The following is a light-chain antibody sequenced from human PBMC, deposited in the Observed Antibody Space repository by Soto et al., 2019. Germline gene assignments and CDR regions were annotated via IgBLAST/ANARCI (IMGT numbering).Light chain of an antibody. J-gene: IGLJ1*01. Sequence: QSALTQPASVSGSPGQSITISCTRTSSDVGSYNFVSWYQQHLGEVPKVMIYEVSKRPSGVSDRFSGSKSGNTASLTISGLQAEDEADYYCCADAGRSTYVFGTGTKLTVL. V-gene: IGLV2-23*02. CDR3: CADAGRSTYV. CDR2: EVS. CDR1: SSDVGSYNF.